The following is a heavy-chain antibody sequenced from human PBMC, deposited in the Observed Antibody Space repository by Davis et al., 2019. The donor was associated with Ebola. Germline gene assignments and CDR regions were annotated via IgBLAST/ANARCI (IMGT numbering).Heavy chain of an antibody. CDR2: INPNDGRT. V-gene: IGHV1-46*03. D-gene: IGHD2-8*01. CDR1: GYTFTNYY. Sequence: ASVKVSCKASGYTFTNYYMHWVRQAPGQGLEWMGMINPNDGRTIYAQKFQGRVTVTRDTSTTTVYMDLNSLRSEDTAVYYCARDKAPDIVLMVYAIDYYYYYGMDVWGQGTTVTVSS. J-gene: IGHJ6*02. CDR3: ARDKAPDIVLMVYAIDYYYYYGMDV.